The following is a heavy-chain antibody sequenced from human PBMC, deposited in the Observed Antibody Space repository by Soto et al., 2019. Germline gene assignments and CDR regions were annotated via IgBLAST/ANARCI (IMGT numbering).Heavy chain of an antibody. J-gene: IGHJ4*02. D-gene: IGHD3-22*01. CDR2: INIYSGDA. Sequence: QVRLEQSGPEVKKTGASVKVSCKASGYTFTSYGISWVRQAPGQGLEWMGWINIYSGDANYAQSFQDRVTMXXXTXXNTVYMEMKTLRSDDTAVYYCARALYYYDNSGLAYWGQGTLVTVSS. CDR3: ARALYYYDNSGLAY. V-gene: IGHV1-18*01. CDR1: GYTFTSYG.